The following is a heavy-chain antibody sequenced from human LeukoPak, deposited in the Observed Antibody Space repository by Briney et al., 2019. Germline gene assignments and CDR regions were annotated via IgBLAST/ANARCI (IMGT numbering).Heavy chain of an antibody. V-gene: IGHV3-21*01. CDR1: GFTFSSYT. CDR2: ISSTRGYT. D-gene: IGHD3-22*01. J-gene: IGHJ3*02. Sequence: PGGSLRLSCAASGFTFSSYTMNWVRQAPGKGLEWVSSISSTRGYTYRADSVKGRVHNSRDNAKRSLELHMSRLRIEDTAVYYCATTHHYYDSSGFYYSSDAFDIWGQGTMVTVSS. CDR3: ATTHHYYDSSGFYYSSDAFDI.